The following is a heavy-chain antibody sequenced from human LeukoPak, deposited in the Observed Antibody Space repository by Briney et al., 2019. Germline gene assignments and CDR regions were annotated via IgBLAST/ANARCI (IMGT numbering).Heavy chain of an antibody. CDR1: GGSFSDYY. CDR3: ATQLLSGYDILTGYYDPFDY. Sequence: PSETLSLTCAVYGGSFSDYYWTWIRQPPGKGLEWIGEINHSGSPNNNPSLKSRVSISFDTSKNQFSLKLSSVTAADTAVYYCATQLLSGYDILTGYYDPFDYWGQGTLVTVSS. J-gene: IGHJ4*02. CDR2: INHSGSP. V-gene: IGHV4-34*01. D-gene: IGHD3-9*01.